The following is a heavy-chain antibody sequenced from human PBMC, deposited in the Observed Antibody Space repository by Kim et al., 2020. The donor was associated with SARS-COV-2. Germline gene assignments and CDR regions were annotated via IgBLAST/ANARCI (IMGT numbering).Heavy chain of an antibody. J-gene: IGHJ6*02. D-gene: IGHD3-10*01. V-gene: IGHV3-23*01. CDR3: ARDRRGFNPYYGMDV. Sequence: ADSGEGRFTISRDTSKSTLYLQMNSLRAEDTAVYYCARDRRGFNPYYGMDVWGQGTTVIVSS.